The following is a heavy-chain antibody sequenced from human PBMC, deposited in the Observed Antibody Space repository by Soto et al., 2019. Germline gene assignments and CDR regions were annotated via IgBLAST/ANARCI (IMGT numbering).Heavy chain of an antibody. D-gene: IGHD2-2*01. J-gene: IGHJ3*02. CDR2: IIPIFGTA. Sequence: SVKVSCKASGGTFRSYAISWVRQAPGQGLEWMGGIIPIFGTANYAQKFQGRVTITADESTSTAYMELSSLRSEDTAVYYCARDCSSTSCFSPDAFDIWGQGTMVT. CDR3: ARDCSSTSCFSPDAFDI. V-gene: IGHV1-69*13. CDR1: GGTFRSYA.